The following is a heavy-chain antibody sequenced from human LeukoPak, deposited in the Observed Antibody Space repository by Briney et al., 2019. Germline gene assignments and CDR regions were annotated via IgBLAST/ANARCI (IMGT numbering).Heavy chain of an antibody. Sequence: GGSLRLSCAASGFTFDDHAMHWVRQAPGKGLEWVSGISWNSGSIGYADSVKGRFTISRDNAKNSLYLQMNSLRAEDTALYYCAKGGPSGSYYFDYWGQGTLVTVSS. V-gene: IGHV3-9*01. CDR3: AKGGPSGSYYFDY. CDR2: ISWNSGSI. CDR1: GFTFDDHA. J-gene: IGHJ4*02. D-gene: IGHD1-26*01.